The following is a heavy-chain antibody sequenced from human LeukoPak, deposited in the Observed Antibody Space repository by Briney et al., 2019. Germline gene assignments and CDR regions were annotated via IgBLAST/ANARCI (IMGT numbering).Heavy chain of an antibody. J-gene: IGHJ4*02. D-gene: IGHD3-22*01. Sequence: SQTLSLTCTVSGGSISSGNYSWSWIRQPAGKRLEWIGRIYTSGSTNYNPSLKSRVTISIDTSKNQFSLKLSSVTAADTAVFYCARFHRDTGPYYYDTTGYYFDSWGQGTLVTVSS. V-gene: IGHV4-61*02. CDR3: ARFHRDTGPYYYDTTGYYFDS. CDR2: IYTSGST. CDR1: GGSISSGNYS.